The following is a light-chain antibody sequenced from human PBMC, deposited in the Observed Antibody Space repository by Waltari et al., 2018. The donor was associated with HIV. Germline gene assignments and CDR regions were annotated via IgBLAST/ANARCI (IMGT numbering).Light chain of an antibody. V-gene: IGKV1-33*01. Sequence: DIQMTQSPSSLSASARDRVTITCQATQDISYYLNWYQQKPGEAPRLLIYDASRLRTGVPSRFSGGVSGTHFTLTISSLQPEDIATYYCQQYHSQFSFGPGTKVDIK. J-gene: IGKJ3*01. CDR1: QDISYY. CDR2: DAS. CDR3: QQYHSQFS.